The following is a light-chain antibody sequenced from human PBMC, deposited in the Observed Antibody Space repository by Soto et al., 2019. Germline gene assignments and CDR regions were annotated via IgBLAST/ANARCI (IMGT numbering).Light chain of an antibody. J-gene: IGLJ3*02. CDR3: VSYTSSSTSAR. V-gene: IGLV2-14*01. Sequence: QSALAQPASVSGSPGQSITISCTGTSSDVGGYKYVSWYQQHPDKAPKLIIFEVSNRPSGISSRFSGSKSGNTASLTISGLQDEDEADYYCVSYTSSSTSARFGRGTTVTVL. CDR1: SSDVGGYKY. CDR2: EVS.